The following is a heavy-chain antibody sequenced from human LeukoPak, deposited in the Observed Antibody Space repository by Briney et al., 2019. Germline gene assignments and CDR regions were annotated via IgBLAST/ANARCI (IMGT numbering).Heavy chain of an antibody. J-gene: IGHJ4*02. V-gene: IGHV3-23*01. CDR2: ISGGSSGSI. CDR1: GFTFSGYA. Sequence: GGSLRLSCAASGFTFSGYAMSWVRQAPGKGPEWVSTISGGSSGSIYYADSVKGRFTISRDSSKNTLFLQMNSLRAEDTAVYYCAKAASRFWDCTGGSCSGYFFDYWGQGTLVTVSS. CDR3: AKAASRFWDCTGGSCSGYFFDY. D-gene: IGHD2-15*01.